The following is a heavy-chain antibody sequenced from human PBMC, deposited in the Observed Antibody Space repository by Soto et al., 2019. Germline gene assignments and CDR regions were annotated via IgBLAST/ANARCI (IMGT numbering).Heavy chain of an antibody. V-gene: IGHV4-34*01. D-gene: IGHD2-2*01. CDR1: GGSFSGYY. CDR3: AWGRAIVVVPAARWAAFDY. CDR2: INHSGST. J-gene: IGHJ4*02. Sequence: SETLSLTCAVYGGSFSGYYWSWIRQPPGKGLEWIGEINHSGSTNYNPSLKSRVTISVDTSKNQFSLKLSSVTAADTAVYYCAWGRAIVVVPAARWAAFDYWGQGTLVTVSA.